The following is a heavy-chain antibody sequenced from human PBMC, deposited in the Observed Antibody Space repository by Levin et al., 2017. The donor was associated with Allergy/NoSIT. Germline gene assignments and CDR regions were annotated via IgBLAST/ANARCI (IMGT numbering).Heavy chain of an antibody. J-gene: IGHJ4*02. CDR3: ARPWGIAAAGGDY. CDR2: ISSSSSTI. D-gene: IGHD6-13*01. CDR1: GFIFSSYS. Sequence: GESLKISCAASGFIFSSYSMNWVRQAPGKGLEWVSYISSSSSTIYYADSVKGRFTISRDNAKNSLYLQMNSLRAEDTAVYYCARPWGIAAAGGDYWGQGTLVTVSS. V-gene: IGHV3-48*01.